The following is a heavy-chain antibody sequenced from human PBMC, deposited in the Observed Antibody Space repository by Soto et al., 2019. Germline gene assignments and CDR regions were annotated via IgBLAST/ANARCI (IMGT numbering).Heavy chain of an antibody. J-gene: IGHJ6*02. Sequence: GGSLRLSCAASGFTFSSYGMHWARQAPGKGLEWVAVISYDGNDKHYADSVKGRFIISRDNSKNTLYLQMSRLKGEDTAVYYCAKTDRKLPLWFTIGDVWGQGTTVTV. CDR2: ISYDGNDK. CDR1: GFTFSSYG. D-gene: IGHD3-10*01. CDR3: AKTDRKLPLWFTIGDV. V-gene: IGHV3-30*18.